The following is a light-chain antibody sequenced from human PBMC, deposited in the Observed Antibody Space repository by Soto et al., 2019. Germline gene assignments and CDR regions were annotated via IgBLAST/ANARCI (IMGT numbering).Light chain of an antibody. Sequence: EIVLTQSPGTLSLSPGERATLSCRASQSVSSIYLAWYQQKPGQAPRLLIYGASSRATGIPDRFSGSGSGTDFTLTISRLAPEDFAVYYCQQYGSSPRFGQGTKVDIK. CDR2: GAS. J-gene: IGKJ1*01. CDR1: QSVSSIY. CDR3: QQYGSSPR. V-gene: IGKV3-20*01.